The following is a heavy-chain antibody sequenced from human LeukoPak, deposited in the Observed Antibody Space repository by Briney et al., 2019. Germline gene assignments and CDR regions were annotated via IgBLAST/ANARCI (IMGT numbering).Heavy chain of an antibody. Sequence: ASVKVSCKASGYTFTGYYMHWVRQAPGQGLEWVGWINHNSGGATFAQKFRGRVTMTRDTSISTAYMELSRLRSDDTAVYYCARAGYTFGSSPYYYMDVWGKGTTVTVSS. J-gene: IGHJ6*03. D-gene: IGHD5-18*01. V-gene: IGHV1-2*02. CDR2: INHNSGGA. CDR3: ARAGYTFGSSPYYYMDV. CDR1: GYTFTGYY.